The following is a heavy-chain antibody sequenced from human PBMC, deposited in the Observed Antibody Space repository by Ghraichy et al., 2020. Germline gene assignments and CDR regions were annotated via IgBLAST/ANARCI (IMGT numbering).Heavy chain of an antibody. CDR3: ARDSITGTGIEY. D-gene: IGHD1-20*01. J-gene: IGHJ4*02. CDR1: GFTFSSYN. V-gene: IGHV3-21*01. Sequence: GGSLRLSCAASGFTFSSYNMNWVRQAPGKGLGWVSSISSSSSNTYYADSVKGRFTISRDNAKNSLYLQMNSLRAEDTAVYYCARDSITGTGIEYWSQGTPVTVSS. CDR2: ISSSSSNT.